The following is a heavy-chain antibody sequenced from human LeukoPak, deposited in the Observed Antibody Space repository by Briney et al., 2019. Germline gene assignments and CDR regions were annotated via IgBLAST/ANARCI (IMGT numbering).Heavy chain of an antibody. CDR1: GFTFDHYS. D-gene: IGHD2-2*01. Sequence: GGSLRLSCVASGFTFDHYSMHWVRQAPGRGLEWVSGISWNSDTVIYADSVKGRFTISRDNSKNTLYLQMNSLRAEDTAVYYCARAYCSSTSCSFPGDYWGQGTLVTVSS. V-gene: IGHV3-9*01. CDR3: ARAYCSSTSCSFPGDY. CDR2: ISWNSDTV. J-gene: IGHJ4*02.